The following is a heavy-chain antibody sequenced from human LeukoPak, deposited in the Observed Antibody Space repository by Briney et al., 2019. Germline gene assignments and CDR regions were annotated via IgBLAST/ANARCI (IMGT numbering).Heavy chain of an antibody. CDR1: GDSLTTGGYY. V-gene: IGHV4-61*02. J-gene: IGHJ4*02. CDR2: IYTSGST. Sequence: SETLSLTCTVSGDSLTTGGYYWSWIRQPAGRGLEWIGRIYTSGSTNYNPSLKSRVTISVDTSKNQFSLKLSAVTAADTAVYYCAGNYYDSSGYYYYYFDYWGQGTLVTVSS. D-gene: IGHD3-22*01. CDR3: AGNYYDSSGYYYYYFDY.